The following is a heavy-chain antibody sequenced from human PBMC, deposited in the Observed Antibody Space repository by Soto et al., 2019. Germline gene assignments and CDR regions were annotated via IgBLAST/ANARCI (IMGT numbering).Heavy chain of an antibody. Sequence: PGGSLRLSCAASGFTFSSYAMSWVRQAPGKGLEWVSAISGSGGSTYYADSVKGRFTISRDNSKNTLYLQMNSLRAEDTAVYYCAKDYCSGGSCPPGWFDPWGQGTLVTV. D-gene: IGHD2-15*01. V-gene: IGHV3-23*01. J-gene: IGHJ5*02. CDR1: GFTFSSYA. CDR3: AKDYCSGGSCPPGWFDP. CDR2: ISGSGGST.